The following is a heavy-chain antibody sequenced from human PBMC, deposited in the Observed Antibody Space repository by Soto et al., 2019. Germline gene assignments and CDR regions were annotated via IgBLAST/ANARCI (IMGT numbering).Heavy chain of an antibody. J-gene: IGHJ6*02. CDR3: ARSRGPNVLRFLEWSKRLGYYYYYYGMDV. CDR1: GYTFTSYY. V-gene: IGHV1-46*01. Sequence: GASVKVSCKASGYTFTSYYMHWVRQAPGQGLEWMGIINPSGGSTSYAQKFQGRVTMTRDTSTSTVYMELSSLRSEDTAVYYCARSRGPNVLRFLEWSKRLGYYYYYYGMDVWGQGTTVTV. CDR2: INPSGGST. D-gene: IGHD3-3*01.